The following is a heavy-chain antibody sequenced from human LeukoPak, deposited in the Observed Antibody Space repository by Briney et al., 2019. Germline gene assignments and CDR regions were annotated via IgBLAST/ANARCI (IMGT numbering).Heavy chain of an antibody. Sequence: ASVTVSCKASGYTFTGYYMHWVGQAPGQGLEWMGRINPNSGGTNYAQKFQGRVTMTRDTSISTAYMELSRLRSDDTAVYYCASITGTTEPRDYWGQGTLVTVSS. CDR2: INPNSGGT. V-gene: IGHV1-2*06. CDR1: GYTFTGYY. D-gene: IGHD1-7*01. J-gene: IGHJ4*02. CDR3: ASITGTTEPRDY.